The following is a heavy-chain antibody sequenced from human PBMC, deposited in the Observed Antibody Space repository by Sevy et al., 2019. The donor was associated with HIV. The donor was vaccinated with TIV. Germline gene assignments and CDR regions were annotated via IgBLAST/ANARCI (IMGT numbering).Heavy chain of an antibody. D-gene: IGHD2-2*01. CDR3: ARGRCSSTSCYTYYYYGMDV. J-gene: IGHJ6*02. CDR2: TYYRSKWYN. V-gene: IGHV6-1*01. Sequence: QSQTLSLTCAISGDSVSSNSAAWNWIRQSPSRGLEWLGRTYYRSKWYNDYAVSVKSRITINPDTSKNQFSLQLNSVTPEDTAVYCCARGRCSSTSCYTYYYYGMDVWGQGTTVTVSS. CDR1: GDSVSSNSAA.